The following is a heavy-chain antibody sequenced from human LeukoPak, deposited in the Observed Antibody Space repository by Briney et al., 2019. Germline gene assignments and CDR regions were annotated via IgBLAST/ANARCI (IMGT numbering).Heavy chain of an antibody. V-gene: IGHV3-21*01. CDR1: GFTFSSYS. D-gene: IGHD4-11*01. CDR2: ISSSSSYI. CDR3: ARDRSSYSPYYYMDV. J-gene: IGHJ6*03. Sequence: GGSLRLSCAASGFTFSSYSMNWVRQAPGKGLEWVSSISSSSSYIYYADSVKGRFTISRDNAKNSLYLQMNSLRAEDTAVYYCARDRSSYSPYYYMDVWGKGTTVTVSS.